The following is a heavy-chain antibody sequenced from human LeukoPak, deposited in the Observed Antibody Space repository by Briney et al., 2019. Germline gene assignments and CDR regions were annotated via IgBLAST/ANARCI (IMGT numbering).Heavy chain of an antibody. CDR2: IYYSGST. D-gene: IGHD2/OR15-2a*01. Sequence: PSETLSLTCTVSGGSSSSSRYYWGWIRQPPGKGLEWIGSIYYSGSTDSNPSLKSRVTISLDMSKKQFSLRLRSVTAADSAIYYCATGYYEPFATWGPGILATVSS. CDR3: ATGYYEPFAT. V-gene: IGHV4-39*07. J-gene: IGHJ5*02. CDR1: GGSSSSSRYY.